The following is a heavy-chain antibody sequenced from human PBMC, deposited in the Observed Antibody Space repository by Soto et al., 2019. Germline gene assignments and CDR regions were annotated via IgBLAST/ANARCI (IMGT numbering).Heavy chain of an antibody. Sequence: EVQLVETGGGLIQPGGSLRLSCAASGFTVSSNYMSWVRQAPGKGLEWVSVIYSGGSTYYADSVKGRFTISRDNSKNTLYLQMNSLRAEDTAVYYCARDQGPYCSSTSCQWGAFDIWGQGTMVTVSS. D-gene: IGHD2-2*01. CDR2: IYSGGST. V-gene: IGHV3-53*02. CDR1: GFTVSSNY. J-gene: IGHJ3*02. CDR3: ARDQGPYCSSTSCQWGAFDI.